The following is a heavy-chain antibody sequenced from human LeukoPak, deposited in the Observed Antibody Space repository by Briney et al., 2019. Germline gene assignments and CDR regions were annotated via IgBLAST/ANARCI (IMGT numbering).Heavy chain of an antibody. D-gene: IGHD3-22*01. Sequence: SVKVSCKASGGTFSSYAISWVRQAPGQGLEWMGGIIPIFGTANYAQKFQGRVTITADESTSTAYMELSSLRSEDTAVYYCAKALTDYYDSSGYYAGGAFDIWGQGTMVTVSS. CDR2: IIPIFGTA. CDR1: GGTFSSYA. J-gene: IGHJ3*02. CDR3: AKALTDYYDSSGYYAGGAFDI. V-gene: IGHV1-69*13.